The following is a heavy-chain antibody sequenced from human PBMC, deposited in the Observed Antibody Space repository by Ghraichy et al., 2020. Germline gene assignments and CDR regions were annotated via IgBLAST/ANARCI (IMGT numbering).Heavy chain of an antibody. CDR3: AREEIIMVRRNYYYYGMDV. D-gene: IGHD3-10*01. Sequence: GGSLRLSCAASGFTFSSYWMSWVRQAPGKGLEWVANIKQDGSEKYYVDSVKGRFTISRDNAKNSLYLQMNSLRAEDTAVYYCAREEIIMVRRNYYYYGMDVWGQGTTVTVSS. CDR1: GFTFSSYW. J-gene: IGHJ6*02. CDR2: IKQDGSEK. V-gene: IGHV3-7*03.